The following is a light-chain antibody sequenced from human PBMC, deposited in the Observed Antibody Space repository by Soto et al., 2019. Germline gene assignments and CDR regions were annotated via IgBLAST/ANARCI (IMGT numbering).Light chain of an antibody. CDR3: QQYNNWPRT. CDR1: QTVTNN. V-gene: IGKV3-15*01. CDR2: GAS. Sequence: EIVMTQSPATLSVSPGEGATLSCRASQTVTNNLAWYQQKPGQAPRLLIYGASTRATRIPAMFSGSGSGTEVSLTISSLQYEDFAVYYCQQYNNWPRTFGQGTKAEIK. J-gene: IGKJ1*01.